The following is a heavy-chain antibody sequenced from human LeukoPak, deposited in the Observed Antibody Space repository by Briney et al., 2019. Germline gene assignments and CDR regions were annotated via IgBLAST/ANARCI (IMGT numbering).Heavy chain of an antibody. D-gene: IGHD2-15*01. CDR1: GDSVSSGY. CDR2: IYDSGVT. V-gene: IGHV4-4*09. J-gene: IGHJ1*01. Sequence: PSETLSLSCNVSGDSVSSGYWTWIRQSPAKGLEWIGFIYDSGVTDYNPSLKSRLIISLDTSKNQFSLNLRSVSAADSAIYYCAGRGHRYSRDWGQGILVTVSS. CDR3: AGRGHRYSRD.